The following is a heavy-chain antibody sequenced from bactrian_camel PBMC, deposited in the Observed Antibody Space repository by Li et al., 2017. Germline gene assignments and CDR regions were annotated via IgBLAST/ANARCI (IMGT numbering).Heavy chain of an antibody. J-gene: IGHJ6*01. D-gene: IGHD2*01. Sequence: VQLVESGGGLVQPGGSLRLACAASGFTVSSYAMSWVRQAPGKGLEWVSSILSETSTYVADSVKGRFTISQDSAKNTMYLQMNSLKPEDTAMYYCAAGPGIYTCTPTGSFDSWGQGTQVTVS. CDR3: AAGPGIYTCTPTGSFDS. CDR1: GFTVSSYA. CDR2: ILSETST. V-gene: IGHV3S10*01.